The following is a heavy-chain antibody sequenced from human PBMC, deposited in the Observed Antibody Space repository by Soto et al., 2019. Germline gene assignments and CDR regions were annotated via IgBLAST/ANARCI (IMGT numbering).Heavy chain of an antibody. Sequence: QVQLVESGGGVVQPGRSLRLSCAASGFTFSSNGIHWVRQAPGKGLEWVAVISSDGSNKYYADSVKGRFTISRDNSKNTLYLQMNSLRAEDTAVYYCAMDLYGGSSRFDFWGQRTLVTVSS. J-gene: IGHJ4*02. D-gene: IGHD2-15*01. V-gene: IGHV3-30*03. CDR2: ISSDGSNK. CDR1: GFTFSSNG. CDR3: AMDLYGGSSRFDF.